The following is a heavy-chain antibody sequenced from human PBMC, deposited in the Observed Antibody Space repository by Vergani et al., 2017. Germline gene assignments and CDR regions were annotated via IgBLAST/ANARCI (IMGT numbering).Heavy chain of an antibody. V-gene: IGHV3-21*01. J-gene: IGHJ4*02. CDR3: ARELPSNDLLSWSGELLDS. Sequence: EVQLVESGGGLVQPGGSLRLSCVVSGFTLSDYSMNWVRQAPGKGLEWVSSIAHNTTYYADSVKGRFTVSRDNANESLFLQMNSLRAEDTAVYYCARELPSNDLLSWSGELLDSWGPGTLVAVSS. CDR2: IAHNTT. D-gene: IGHD3-10*01. CDR1: GFTLSDYS.